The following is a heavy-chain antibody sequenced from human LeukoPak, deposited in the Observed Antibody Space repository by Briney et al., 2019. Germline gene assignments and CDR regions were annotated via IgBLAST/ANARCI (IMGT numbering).Heavy chain of an antibody. CDR2: INHSGST. J-gene: IGHJ6*03. V-gene: IGHV4-34*01. CDR3: ARTTEGGYTYDYFYYYYMDV. CDR1: GGSFSGYY. Sequence: PSETLSLTCAVYGGSFSGYYWSWLRQPPGKVLEWLGEINHSGSTNYNPSLKSRVTISVDTSKNHFSLKLSPVTAADTAVYYCARTTEGGYTYDYFYYYYMDVWGKGTTVTISS. D-gene: IGHD5-18*01.